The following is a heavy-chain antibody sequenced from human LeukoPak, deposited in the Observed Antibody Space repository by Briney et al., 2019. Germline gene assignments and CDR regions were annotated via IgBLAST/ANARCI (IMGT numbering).Heavy chain of an antibody. Sequence: SETLSLTCAVHGGSLSGYYWSWIRQSPEKGLEGIGEISHSGSAKYNPSLKSRVTISVDTSKHQFSLKLSSVTAADTSVYYCARMGRIAAAREYYYGIEVWGQGTTVTVSS. D-gene: IGHD6-13*01. CDR2: ISHSGSA. CDR3: ARMGRIAAAREYYYGIEV. J-gene: IGHJ6*02. CDR1: GGSLSGYY. V-gene: IGHV4-34*01.